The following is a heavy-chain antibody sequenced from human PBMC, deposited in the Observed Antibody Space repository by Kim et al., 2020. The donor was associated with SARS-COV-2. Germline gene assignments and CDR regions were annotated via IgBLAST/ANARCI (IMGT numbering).Heavy chain of an antibody. J-gene: IGHJ4*02. V-gene: IGHV1-3*01. CDR1: GYTFTSYA. Sequence: ASVKVSCKASGYTFTSYAMHWVRQAPGQRLEWMGWINAGNGNTKYSQKFQGRVTITRDTSASTAYMELSSLRSEDTAVYYCARDQVDGVVVAANGGNFDYWGQGTLVTVSS. CDR2: INAGNGNT. D-gene: IGHD2-15*01. CDR3: ARDQVDGVVVAANGGNFDY.